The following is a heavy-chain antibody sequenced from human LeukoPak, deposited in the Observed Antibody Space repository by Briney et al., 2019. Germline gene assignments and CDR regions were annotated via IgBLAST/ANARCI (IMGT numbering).Heavy chain of an antibody. D-gene: IGHD6-13*01. V-gene: IGHV4-30-4*02. CDR3: ARDADSSSWWSFDI. CDR2: IYYSGST. Sequence: TSETLSLTCTVSGGSISSGDYYWSWIRQPPGKGLEWIGYIYYSGSTYYNPSLKSRVTISVDTSKNQFSLKLSSVTAADTAVYYCARDADSSSWWSFDIWGQGTMVTVSS. J-gene: IGHJ3*02. CDR1: GGSISSGDYY.